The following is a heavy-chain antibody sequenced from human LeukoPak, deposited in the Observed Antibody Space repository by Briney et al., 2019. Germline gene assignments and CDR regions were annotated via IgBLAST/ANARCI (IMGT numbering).Heavy chain of an antibody. CDR1: GYTFTSYG. D-gene: IGHD3-16*01. CDR3: ARDPTPISKVGIGGYYYYMDV. V-gene: IGHV1-18*01. CDR2: ISAYNGNT. Sequence: ASVKVPCKASGYTFTSYGISWVRQAPGQGLEWMGWISAYNGNTNYAQKLQGRVTMTTDTSTSTAYMELRSLRSDDTAVYYCARDPTPISKVGIGGYYYYMDVWGKGTTVTVSS. J-gene: IGHJ6*03.